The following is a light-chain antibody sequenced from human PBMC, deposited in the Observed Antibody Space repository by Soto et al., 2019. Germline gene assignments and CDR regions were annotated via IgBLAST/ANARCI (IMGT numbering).Light chain of an antibody. CDR3: QKYDSAPST. J-gene: IGKJ1*01. CDR2: AAY. V-gene: IGKV1-27*01. Sequence: DIQMTQSPSSLSASVGDSVTITCRASQDINNYLAWFQQRPGKVPKLLIYAAYTLQSVVPSRFSGAGSGTDFTLTISCLQPEDVATYYFQKYDSAPSTFGQGTKVEIK. CDR1: QDINNY.